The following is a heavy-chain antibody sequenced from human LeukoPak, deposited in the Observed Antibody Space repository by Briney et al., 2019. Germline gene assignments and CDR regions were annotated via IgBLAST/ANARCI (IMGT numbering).Heavy chain of an antibody. D-gene: IGHD3-22*01. CDR3: ARATSGYYDYFDY. V-gene: IGHV1-2*02. CDR2: VNPNSGGT. J-gene: IGHJ4*02. CDR1: GYTFTGYY. Sequence: ASVKVSCKASGYTFTGYYMHWVRQAPGQGLEWMGWVNPNSGGTNYAQKFQGRVTMTRDTSISTAYMELSRLRSDDTAVYYCARATSGYYDYFDYWGQGTLVTVSS.